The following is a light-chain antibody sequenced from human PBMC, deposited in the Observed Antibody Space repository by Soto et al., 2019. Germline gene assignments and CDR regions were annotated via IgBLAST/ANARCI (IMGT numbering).Light chain of an antibody. V-gene: IGKV3-15*01. Sequence: EIVMTQSPATLSVSPGERATLSCRASQSVSSNLARYQQKPGQAPRLLIYGASTRATGIPARFSGSGSGTEFTLTISSLQSEDIAVYYCQQYNKWPRTFGQGTKV. J-gene: IGKJ1*01. CDR1: QSVSSN. CDR3: QQYNKWPRT. CDR2: GAS.